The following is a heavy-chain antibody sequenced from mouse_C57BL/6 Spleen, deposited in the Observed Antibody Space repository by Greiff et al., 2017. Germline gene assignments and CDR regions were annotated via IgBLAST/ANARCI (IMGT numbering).Heavy chain of an antibody. D-gene: IGHD4-1*01. V-gene: IGHV5-17*01. CDR2: ISSGSSTI. CDR3: ARLNWDWYFDV. CDR1: GFTFSDYG. Sequence: DVMLVESGGGLVKPGGSLKLSCAASGFTFSDYGMHWVRQAPEKGLEWVAYISSGSSTIYYADTVKGRFTSSRDNAKNTLFLLMTSLRSEDTAMYYCARLNWDWYFDVWGTGTTVTVSS. J-gene: IGHJ1*03.